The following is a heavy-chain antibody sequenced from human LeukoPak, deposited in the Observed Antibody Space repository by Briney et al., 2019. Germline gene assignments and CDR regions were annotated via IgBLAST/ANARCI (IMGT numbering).Heavy chain of an antibody. CDR2: INPNSGGT. Sequence: PLASVTVSCKPSGYSFTDYYMHWVRQAPGQGLEWMGWINPNSGGTSSAQKFQGRVTMTRDTSITTVYMEVSWLTSDDTAIYYCARADRLHGGPYLIGPWGQGTLVTVSS. V-gene: IGHV1-2*02. CDR1: GYSFTDYY. D-gene: IGHD2-21*01. J-gene: IGHJ5*02. CDR3: ARADRLHGGPYLIGP.